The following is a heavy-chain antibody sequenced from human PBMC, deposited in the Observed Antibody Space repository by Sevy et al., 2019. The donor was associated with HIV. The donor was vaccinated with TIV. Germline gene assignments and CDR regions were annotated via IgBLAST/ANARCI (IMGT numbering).Heavy chain of an antibody. CDR1: GFTFSSYA. D-gene: IGHD1-1*01. V-gene: IGHV3-30-3*01. CDR3: ARDGLERRWARYYYYMDV. Sequence: GGSLRLSCAASGFTFSSYAMHWVRQAPGKGLEWVAVISYDGSNKYYADSVKGRFTISRDNSKNTLYLQMNSLRAEDTAVYYCARDGLERRWARYYYYMDVWGKGPRSPSP. CDR2: ISYDGSNK. J-gene: IGHJ6*03.